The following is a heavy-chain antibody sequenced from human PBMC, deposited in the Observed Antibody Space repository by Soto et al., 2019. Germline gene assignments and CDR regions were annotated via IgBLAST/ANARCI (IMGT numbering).Heavy chain of an antibody. Sequence: KTSETLSLTCAVYGGSFSGHSCTWIRQSPGKGLEWIGDINHSGRVNYSPSLKSRVTISLDTSKNQFSLTLSAVTAADTAMYYCSTRAYDTNGYYRFDPWGQGTLVTVSS. CDR2: INHSGRV. V-gene: IGHV4-34*01. CDR1: GGSFSGHS. D-gene: IGHD3-22*01. J-gene: IGHJ5*01. CDR3: STRAYDTNGYYRFDP.